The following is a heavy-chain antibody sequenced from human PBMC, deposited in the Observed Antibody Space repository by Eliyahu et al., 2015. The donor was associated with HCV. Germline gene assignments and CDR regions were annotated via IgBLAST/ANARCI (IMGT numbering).Heavy chain of an antibody. V-gene: IGHV3-9*01. CDR1: FDDYG. D-gene: IGHD3-9*01. CDR3: XTDRAWNYEIPDH. Sequence: FDDYGMHWVRQVPGKGLEWVSGIGWNSQSIGYADSVKGRFTISRDNDKNYLYLEMNSLRNEDTAFYYCXTDRAWNYEIPDHWGQGTRVTVSS. CDR2: IGWNSQSI. J-gene: IGHJ4*02.